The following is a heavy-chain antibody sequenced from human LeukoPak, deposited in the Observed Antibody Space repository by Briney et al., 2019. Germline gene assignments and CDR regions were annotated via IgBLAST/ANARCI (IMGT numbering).Heavy chain of an antibody. V-gene: IGHV3-9*03. J-gene: IGHJ4*02. CDR3: AKDPFDY. CDR1: GFTFDDYA. CDR2: ISWDSGSI. Sequence: GGSLRLSCAASGFTFDDYAMHWVRQAPGKGLEWVSGISWDSGSIGYADSVKGRFTISRDNAKNSLYPQMNSLRAEDMALYYCAKDPFDYWGQGTLVTVSS.